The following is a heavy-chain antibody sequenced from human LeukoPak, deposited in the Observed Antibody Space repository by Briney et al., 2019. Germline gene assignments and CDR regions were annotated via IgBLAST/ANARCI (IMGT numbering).Heavy chain of an antibody. V-gene: IGHV4-34*01. CDR3: ASGGSGAFDI. J-gene: IGHJ3*02. CDR2: INHSGST. CDR1: GGSFSGYY. Sequence: PSETLSLTCAVYGGSFSGYYWSWIRQPPGKGLEWIGEINHSGSTNYNPSLKSRVTISVDTSKNQFPLKLSSVTAADTAVYYCASGGSGAFDIWGQGTMVTVSS.